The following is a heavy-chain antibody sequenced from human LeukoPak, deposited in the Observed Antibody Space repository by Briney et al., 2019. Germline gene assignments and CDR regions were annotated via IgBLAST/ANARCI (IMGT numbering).Heavy chain of an antibody. D-gene: IGHD6-6*01. CDR1: GGSISSSNW. J-gene: IGHJ4*02. CDR3: AALNIATRPWCFDY. CDR2: IYHSGST. V-gene: IGHV4-4*02. Sequence: SGTLSLTCAVSGGSISSSNWWSWVRQPPGKGLEWIGEIYHSGSTNYNPSLKSRVTISVDTSKNQFSLKLSSVTAADTAVYYCAALNIATRPWCFDYWGQGTLVTVSS.